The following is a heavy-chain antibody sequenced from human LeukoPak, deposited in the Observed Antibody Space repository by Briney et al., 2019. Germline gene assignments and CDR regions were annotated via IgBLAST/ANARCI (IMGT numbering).Heavy chain of an antibody. J-gene: IGHJ4*02. CDR2: INHSGST. D-gene: IGHD6-19*01. V-gene: IGHV4-34*01. Sequence: PSETLSLTCAVCGGSFSGYYWSWIRQPPGKGLEWIGEINHSGSTNYNPSLKSRVTISVDTSKNQFSLKLSSVTAADTAVYYCARGIAALAYWGQGTLVTVSS. CDR1: GGSFSGYY. CDR3: ARGIAALAY.